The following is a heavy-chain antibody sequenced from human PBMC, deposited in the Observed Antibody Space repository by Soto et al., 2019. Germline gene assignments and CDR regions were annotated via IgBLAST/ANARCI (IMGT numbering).Heavy chain of an antibody. CDR2: INHSGFT. V-gene: IGHV4-34*01. CDR3: ARGHGRFAH. Sequence: QLQLHQSGAGLLKPSETLSLTCDVSGGSFTGYYWSWIRQPPGKGLEWNGEINHSGFTNYNPSLTGRVTISLDTSKSQFSLKLKSLTAADTAFYFCARGHGRFAHWGQGTLVTVSS. CDR1: GGSFTGYY. J-gene: IGHJ4*02.